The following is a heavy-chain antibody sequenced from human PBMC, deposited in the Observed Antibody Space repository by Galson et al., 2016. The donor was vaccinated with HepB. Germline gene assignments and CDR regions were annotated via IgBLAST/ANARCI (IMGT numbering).Heavy chain of an antibody. CDR2: INTDGSNT. CDR3: ARGGYLTGRNFDY. Sequence: SLRLSCAASGFTFTTYWMHWVRQDPEKGLVWVSGINTDGSNTIYADSVKGRFAISRDNAKNTLSLQMNSLRAEDTAVYYCARGGYLTGRNFDYWGQGTLVTVSS. D-gene: IGHD3-9*01. J-gene: IGHJ4*02. CDR1: GFTFTTYW. V-gene: IGHV3-74*01.